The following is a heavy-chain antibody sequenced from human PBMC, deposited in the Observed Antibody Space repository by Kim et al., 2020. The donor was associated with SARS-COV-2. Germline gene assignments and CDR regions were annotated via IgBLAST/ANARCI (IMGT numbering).Heavy chain of an antibody. CDR1: GFTFSSYA. D-gene: IGHD4-17*01. CDR2: ISYDGSNK. V-gene: IGHV3-30*04. CDR3: ASISTTVVTPGIIDY. Sequence: GGSLRLSCAASGFTFSSYAMHWVRQAPGKGLEWVAVISYDGSNKYYADSVKGRFTISRDNSKNTLYLQMNSLRAEDTAVYYCASISTTVVTPGIIDYWGQGTLVTVSS. J-gene: IGHJ4*02.